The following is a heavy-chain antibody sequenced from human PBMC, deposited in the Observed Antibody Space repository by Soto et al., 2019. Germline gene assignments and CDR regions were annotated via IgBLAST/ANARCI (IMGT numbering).Heavy chain of an antibody. D-gene: IGHD2-2*01. CDR1: GFTFSSYS. Sequence: KAGGSLRLSCAASGFTFSSYSMNWVRQAPGKGLEWVSSISSSSSYIYYADSVKGRITISRDNAKNSLYLQMNSLRAEDTAVYYCARDLGYFCSSTSCSYGMDVWGQGTTVTVSS. J-gene: IGHJ6*02. CDR3: ARDLGYFCSSTSCSYGMDV. CDR2: ISSSSSYI. V-gene: IGHV3-21*01.